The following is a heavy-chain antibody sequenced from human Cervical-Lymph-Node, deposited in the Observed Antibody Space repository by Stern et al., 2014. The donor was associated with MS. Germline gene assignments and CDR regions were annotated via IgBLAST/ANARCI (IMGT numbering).Heavy chain of an antibody. J-gene: IGHJ5*02. CDR2: IYHSGST. V-gene: IGHV4-38-2*02. Sequence: VQLVESGPGLVKPSETLSLTCTVSSYSISSGYYWGWIRQPPGKGLEWXGTIYHSGSTYYNPSLKSRVTISVDTSKNQFSLKLISVTAADTAMYYCAREEQQLVHGNWFDPWGQGTLVTVSS. CDR3: AREEQQLVHGNWFDP. CDR1: SYSISSGYY. D-gene: IGHD6-13*01.